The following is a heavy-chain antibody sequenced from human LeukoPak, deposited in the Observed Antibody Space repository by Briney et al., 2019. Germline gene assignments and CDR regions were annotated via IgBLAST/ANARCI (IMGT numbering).Heavy chain of an antibody. Sequence: QSGGSLRLSCAAWGFTLRSYEMNWVRQAPGKGVEGVSYMSSSGSTIHYADSVKGPFTISTDNAKNSLYLQMNSLRAEDTAVYYCASFVDYWGQGTLVTVSS. CDR2: MSSSGSTI. J-gene: IGHJ4*02. CDR3: ASFVDY. V-gene: IGHV3-48*03. CDR1: GFTLRSYE.